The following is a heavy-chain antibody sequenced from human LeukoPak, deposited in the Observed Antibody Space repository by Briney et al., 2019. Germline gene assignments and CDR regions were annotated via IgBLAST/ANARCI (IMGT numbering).Heavy chain of an antibody. Sequence: SVKVSCKASGGTFSGYAISWVRQAPGQGLEWMGGIIPIFGTANYAQKFQGRVTITTDESTSTAYMELSSLRSEDTAVYYCARAVVPAAMGFYWFDPWGQGTLVTVSS. CDR2: IIPIFGTA. CDR1: GGTFSGYA. CDR3: ARAVVPAAMGFYWFDP. D-gene: IGHD2-2*01. V-gene: IGHV1-69*05. J-gene: IGHJ5*02.